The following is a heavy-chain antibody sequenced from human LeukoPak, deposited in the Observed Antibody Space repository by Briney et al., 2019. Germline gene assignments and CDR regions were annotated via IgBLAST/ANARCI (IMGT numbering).Heavy chain of an antibody. CDR1: GYTFTSYG. CDR3: ARPPSSTGDYFDY. J-gene: IGHJ4*02. CDR2: ISAYNGDT. Sequence: ASVKVSCKASGYTFTSYGISWVRQAPGQGLEWMGWISAYNGDTKYAQNLQGRVTMTTDTSTRTAYMELRSLRSDDTAVYYCARPPSSTGDYFDYWGQGTLVTVSS. V-gene: IGHV1-18*01. D-gene: IGHD4-17*01.